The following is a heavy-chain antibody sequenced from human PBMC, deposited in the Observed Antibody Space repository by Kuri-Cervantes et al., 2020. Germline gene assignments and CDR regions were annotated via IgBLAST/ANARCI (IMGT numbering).Heavy chain of an antibody. D-gene: IGHD2-2*01. CDR2: ISGSGGST. Sequence: ETLSLTCAVSGYSISSGYYWGWIRQPPGKGLEWVSAISGSGGSTYYADSVKGRFTISRDNSKNTLYLQMNSLRAEDTAVYYCAKGSQYQLLLIWVDYWGQGTLVTVSS. CDR1: GYSISSGYY. J-gene: IGHJ4*02. V-gene: IGHV3-23*01. CDR3: AKGSQYQLLLIWVDY.